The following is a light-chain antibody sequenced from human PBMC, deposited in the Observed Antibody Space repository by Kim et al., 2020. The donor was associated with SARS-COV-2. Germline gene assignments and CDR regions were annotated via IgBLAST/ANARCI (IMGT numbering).Light chain of an antibody. Sequence: SYELTQPPSVSVSPGQTASITCSGDKLGDKYTCWYQQKPGQSPVLVIYRDSRRPSGIPERFSGSNSGNTATLTISGTQAMDEADYYCQTWESSGVLGGGT. CDR2: RDS. CDR3: QTWESSGV. V-gene: IGLV3-1*01. CDR1: KLGDKY. J-gene: IGLJ2*01.